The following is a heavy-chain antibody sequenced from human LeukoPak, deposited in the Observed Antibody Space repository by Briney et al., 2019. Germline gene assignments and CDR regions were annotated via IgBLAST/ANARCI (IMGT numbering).Heavy chain of an antibody. J-gene: IGHJ4*02. CDR2: INTDGNST. CDR3: ARELASGD. D-gene: IGHD6-13*01. Sequence: AGSRRLSCAASGFTFSTYWMHWVRQAPGKGLVWVSQINTDGNSTTYADSVKGRFTVSRDNAKNTLYLQMNSLRAEDTAVYYCARELASGDWGQGPLVRVSS. CDR1: GFTFSTYW. V-gene: IGHV3-74*01.